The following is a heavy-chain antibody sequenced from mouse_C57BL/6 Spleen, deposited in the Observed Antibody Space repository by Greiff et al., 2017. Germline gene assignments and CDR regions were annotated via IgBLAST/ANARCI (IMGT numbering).Heavy chain of an antibody. CDR2: IDPETGGT. CDR1: GYTFTDYE. D-gene: IGHD2-1*01. V-gene: IGHV1-15*01. CDR3: TRGGNWAY. Sequence: VQLQQSGAELVRPGASVTLSCKASGYTFTDYEMHWVKQTPVHGLEWIGAIDPETGGTAYNQKFKGKAILTADKSSSTAYMELRGLTSEDSAGYYCTRGGNWAYWGQGTLVTVSA. J-gene: IGHJ3*01.